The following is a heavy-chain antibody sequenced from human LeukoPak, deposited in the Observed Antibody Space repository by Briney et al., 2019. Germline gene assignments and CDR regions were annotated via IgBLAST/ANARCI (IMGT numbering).Heavy chain of an antibody. CDR1: GYTFTDYY. CDR2: INPNSGGT. V-gene: IGHV1-2*06. CDR3: ASEAPGRTMY. D-gene: IGHD1-7*01. J-gene: IGHJ4*02. Sequence: ASVKVSCKVSGYTFTDYYIHWVRQAPGQGLEWMGRINPNSGGTNYVQKFQGRVTMTRDTSISTAYMELSRLTSDDTAVYYCASEAPGRTMYWGQGTPVTVSS.